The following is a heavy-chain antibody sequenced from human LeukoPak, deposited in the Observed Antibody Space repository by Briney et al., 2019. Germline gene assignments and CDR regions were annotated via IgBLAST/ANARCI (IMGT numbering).Heavy chain of an antibody. Sequence: KPSETLTLTCTVSGGSISSYYWSWIRQPAGKGLEWIGRIYTSGSTNYNPSLKSRVTMSVDTSKNQFSLKLNSVTAADTAVYYCAREYCSSTSCYLMDYWGQGTLVTVSS. CDR2: IYTSGST. CDR1: GGSISSYY. J-gene: IGHJ4*02. D-gene: IGHD2-2*01. V-gene: IGHV4-4*07. CDR3: AREYCSSTSCYLMDY.